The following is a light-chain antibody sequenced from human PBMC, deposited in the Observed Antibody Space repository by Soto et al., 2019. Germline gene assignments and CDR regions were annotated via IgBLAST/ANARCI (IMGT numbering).Light chain of an antibody. CDR2: GAS. Sequence: EIVMTQSPATLSVSPGERATLSCRASQSVSSNLAWYQQKPGQAPRLLIYGASTRATGIQARFSGSGSGTQFPLTISMLQSEDVVVYYCQQYNNWPGMFGQGTKVEIK. V-gene: IGKV3-15*01. CDR3: QQYNNWPGM. CDR1: QSVSSN. J-gene: IGKJ1*01.